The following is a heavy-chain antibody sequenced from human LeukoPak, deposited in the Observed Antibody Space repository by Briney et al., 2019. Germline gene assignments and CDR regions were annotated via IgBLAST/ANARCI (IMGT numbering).Heavy chain of an antibody. D-gene: IGHD3-16*01. Sequence: SQTLSLTCVVSGDSISSGAYSWSWIRQPPGKGLEWIGYIYTSGSTNYNPSLKSRLTISVDTSKNQVSLKLSSVTAADTAVYYCARHVGSNNWFDPWGQGTLVTVSS. CDR3: ARHVGSNNWFDP. CDR2: IYTSGST. CDR1: GDSISSGAYS. J-gene: IGHJ5*02. V-gene: IGHV4-30-4*07.